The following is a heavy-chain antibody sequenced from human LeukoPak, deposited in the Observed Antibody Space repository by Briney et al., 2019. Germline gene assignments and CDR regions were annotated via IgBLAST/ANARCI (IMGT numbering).Heavy chain of an antibody. J-gene: IGHJ6*02. CDR1: GGSFSSYY. CDR3: ARDRRYYDSSGTVYYDGMDV. D-gene: IGHD3-22*01. V-gene: IGHV4-59*13. Sequence: SETLSLTCAVHGGSFSSYYWSWIRQPPGKGLEWIGYIYYSGGTNYNPSLKSRVTISVDTSKNQFSLKLSSVTAAGTAVYYCARDRRYYDSSGTVYYDGMDVWGQGTMVTVSS. CDR2: IYYSGGT.